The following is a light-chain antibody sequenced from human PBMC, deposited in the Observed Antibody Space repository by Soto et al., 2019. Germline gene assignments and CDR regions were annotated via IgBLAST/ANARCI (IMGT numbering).Light chain of an antibody. CDR1: QGIGNA. CDR3: QHYNSYSEA. V-gene: IGKV1-17*01. CDR2: EAS. Sequence: DIQMTQSPSSLSASVGDRVTISCRASQGIGNALGWYQQKPGKAPKLLIYEASSLQSGVPSRFSGSGSGTEFTLPISSLQPDDFATYYCQHYNSYSEAFGQGTKVDIK. J-gene: IGKJ1*01.